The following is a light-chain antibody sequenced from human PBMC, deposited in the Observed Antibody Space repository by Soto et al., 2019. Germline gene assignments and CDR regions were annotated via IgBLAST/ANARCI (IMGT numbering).Light chain of an antibody. J-gene: IGKJ1*01. CDR1: QSIGNW. CDR3: HHSKSYSPT. V-gene: IGKV1-5*01. Sequence: DIQMTQSPSTLSASVGDRVTITCLASQSIGNWLAWYQQRPVKAPKLLIYAVSTLESWVPSRFSGTGSGTEFTLTISSLQPDDFATYYFHHSKSYSPTFVQGTKV. CDR2: AVS.